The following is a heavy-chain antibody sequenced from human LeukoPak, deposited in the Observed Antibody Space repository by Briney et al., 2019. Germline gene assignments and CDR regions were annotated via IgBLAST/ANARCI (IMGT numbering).Heavy chain of an antibody. CDR3: ARITYYYDSSGYYYYYYYMDV. D-gene: IGHD3-22*01. CDR1: GYSFTSYW. V-gene: IGHV5-51*01. Sequence: GESLKISGKGSGYSFTSYWIGWVRQMPGKGLEWMGIIYPGDPDTRYSPSFQGQVTISADKSISTAYLQWSSLKASDTAMYYCARITYYYDSSGYYYYYYYMDVWGKGTTVTVSS. J-gene: IGHJ6*03. CDR2: IYPGDPDT.